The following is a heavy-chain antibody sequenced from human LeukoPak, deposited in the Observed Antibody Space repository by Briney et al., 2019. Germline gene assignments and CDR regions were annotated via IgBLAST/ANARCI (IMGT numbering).Heavy chain of an antibody. Sequence: GGSLRLSCIASGFTFSNYWMHWVRQAPEKGLMWVSKINSDGRGPDYAHSVKGRFTISRDNAKNTLYLQMNSLRAEDTAVYYCARDVYGISDYWGQGTLVTVSS. CDR2: INSDGRGP. CDR1: GFTFSNYW. J-gene: IGHJ4*01. D-gene: IGHD1-14*01. V-gene: IGHV3-74*01. CDR3: ARDVYGISDY.